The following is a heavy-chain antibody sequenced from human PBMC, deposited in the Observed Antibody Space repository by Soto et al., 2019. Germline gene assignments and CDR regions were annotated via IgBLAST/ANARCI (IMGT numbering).Heavy chain of an antibody. V-gene: IGHV4-34*01. CDR3: ARGGPGHWFDP. CDR1: GGSFSGYY. Sequence: SETLSLTCAVYGGSFSGYYWSWIRQPPGKGLEWIGEINHSGSTNYNPSLKSRVTISVDTSMNQFSLKLSSVTAADTAVYYCARGGPGHWFDPWGQGTLVTVSS. CDR2: INHSGST. J-gene: IGHJ5*02.